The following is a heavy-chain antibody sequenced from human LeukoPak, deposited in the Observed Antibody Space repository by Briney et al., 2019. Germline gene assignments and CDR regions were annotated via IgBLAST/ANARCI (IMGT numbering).Heavy chain of an antibody. CDR1: GGTFSSYA. Sequence: GASVKVSCKASGGTFSSYAISWVRQAPGQGLEWMGRIIPILGIANYAQKFQGRVTITADKSTSTAYMELSSLRSEDTAVYYCARMANGASPHYWGQGTLVTVSS. D-gene: IGHD2-8*01. V-gene: IGHV1-69*04. CDR3: ARMANGASPHY. J-gene: IGHJ4*02. CDR2: IIPILGIA.